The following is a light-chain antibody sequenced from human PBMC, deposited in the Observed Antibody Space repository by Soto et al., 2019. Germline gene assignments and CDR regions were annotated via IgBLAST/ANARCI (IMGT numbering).Light chain of an antibody. V-gene: IGKV3-20*01. Sequence: EIVLTQSPGTLSLSPGERATLSCRASQSVSSSYLAWYQQKPGQAPRLLIYGASSRATGIPDRFSGSGSGTDFTLTISRLEPEDFAVYYGQQYGTSPRWYTFGQGTKLEIK. CDR2: GAS. CDR3: QQYGTSPRWYT. CDR1: QSVSSSY. J-gene: IGKJ2*01.